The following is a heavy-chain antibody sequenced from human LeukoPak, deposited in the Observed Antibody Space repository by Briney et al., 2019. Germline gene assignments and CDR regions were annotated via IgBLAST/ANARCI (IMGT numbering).Heavy chain of an antibody. CDR1: GFTFDDYA. Sequence: HSGGSLRLSCAASGFTFDDYAMHWVRQAPGKGLEWVSGISWNSGSIGYADSVKGRFTISRDNAKNSLYLQMNSLRAEDTALYYCAKDVNSIVGAYVSFDYWGQGTLVTVSS. CDR3: AKDVNSIVGAYVSFDY. J-gene: IGHJ4*02. D-gene: IGHD1-26*01. CDR2: ISWNSGSI. V-gene: IGHV3-9*01.